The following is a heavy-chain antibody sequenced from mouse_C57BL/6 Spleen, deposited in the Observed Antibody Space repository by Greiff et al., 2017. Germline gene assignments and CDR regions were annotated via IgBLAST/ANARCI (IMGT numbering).Heavy chain of an antibody. Sequence: EVQGVESGGGLVKPGGSLKLSCAASGFTFSDYGMHWVRQAPEKGLEWVAYISSGSSTIYYADTVKGRFTLSRDNAKNTLFLQMTSLRSEDTAMYYWAKTAQATDYYAMDYWGQGTSVTVSS. J-gene: IGHJ4*01. V-gene: IGHV5-17*01. CDR3: AKTAQATDYYAMDY. D-gene: IGHD3-2*02. CDR1: GFTFSDYG. CDR2: ISSGSSTI.